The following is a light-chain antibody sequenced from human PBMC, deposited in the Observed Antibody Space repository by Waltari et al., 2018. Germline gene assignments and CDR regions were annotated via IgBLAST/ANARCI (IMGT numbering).Light chain of an antibody. CDR1: NSNIGAGYD. CDR2: GNT. V-gene: IGLV1-40*01. CDR3: QSYDSSLSGVV. Sequence: QSVLTQPPSVSPAPGQRATIPCPGSNSNIGAGYDVPCYQQLPGIAPKLLIYGNTNRPSGVPDRFSGSKSGTSASLAITGLQAEDEAVYYCQSYDSSLSGVVFGGGTKLTVL. J-gene: IGLJ2*01.